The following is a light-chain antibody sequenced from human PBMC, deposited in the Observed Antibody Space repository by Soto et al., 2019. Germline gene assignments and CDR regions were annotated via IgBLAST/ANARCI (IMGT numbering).Light chain of an antibody. CDR2: DAS. J-gene: IGKJ1*01. CDR3: QQYNTYST. CDR1: QSISSW. Sequence: DIQMTQSPSTLSASVGDRVTITCRASQSISSWLAWYQQKPGKAPKVLIYDASSLESGVPSRCSGSGSGTEFTLTISSLQPDDFATYYCQQYNTYSTFGQGTKVDI. V-gene: IGKV1-5*01.